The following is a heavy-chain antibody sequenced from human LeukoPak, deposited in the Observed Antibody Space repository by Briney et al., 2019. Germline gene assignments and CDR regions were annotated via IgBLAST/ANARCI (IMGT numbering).Heavy chain of an antibody. Sequence: GASVKVSCKASGGTFSSYAISWVRQAPGQGLEWMGGIIPIFGTANYAQKFQGRVTITADESTSTAYMELSSLRSEDTAVYYCARGPNTAMARGAWGQGTLVTVSS. CDR2: IIPIFGTA. CDR3: ARGPNTAMARGA. CDR1: GGTFSSYA. J-gene: IGHJ5*02. D-gene: IGHD5-18*01. V-gene: IGHV1-69*13.